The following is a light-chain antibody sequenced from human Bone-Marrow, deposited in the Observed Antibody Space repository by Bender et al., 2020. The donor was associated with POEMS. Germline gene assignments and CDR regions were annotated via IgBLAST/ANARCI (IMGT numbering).Light chain of an antibody. J-gene: IGLJ3*02. CDR2: DVS. V-gene: IGLV2-14*01. CDR3: AVWDDSLNGWV. Sequence: QSALTQPASVSGSPGQSITISCTGTSSDVGNYNYVSWYQQHPGKAPKLIIYDVSDRPSGVSNRFSGSKSGNTASLAISGLQSEDEADYYCAVWDDSLNGWVFGGGTKLTVL. CDR1: SSDVGNYNY.